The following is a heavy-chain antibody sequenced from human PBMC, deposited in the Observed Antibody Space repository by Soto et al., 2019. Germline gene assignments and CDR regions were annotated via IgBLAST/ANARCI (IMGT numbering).Heavy chain of an antibody. D-gene: IGHD4-17*01. CDR3: ARVGGTVTSDY. CDR2: IYYDGSNK. Sequence: QVQLVESGGGVVQPGRSLRLSCAASGFAFSAYGMHWVRQAPGKGLEWVAMIYYDGSNKYYADSVKGRFTISRDNSKNTLYLQMSSLRAEDTALYYCARVGGTVTSDYWGQGTLVTVYS. J-gene: IGHJ4*02. V-gene: IGHV3-33*01. CDR1: GFAFSAYG.